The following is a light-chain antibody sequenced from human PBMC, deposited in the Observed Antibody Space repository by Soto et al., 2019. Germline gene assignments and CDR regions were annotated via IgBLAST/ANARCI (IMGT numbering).Light chain of an antibody. CDR1: QSLLYRDGKTY. V-gene: IGKV2-30*01. Sequence: DVGLAHSPVYLPVTLGQPASISCRSSQSLLYRDGKTYLNWFLQRPGQSPKRLIYQVSIRDSGVPVRFSCSGSGTDFTLHISRVEAEDMGVYYCMQPIHWPCTFGPGTKVAIK. CDR2: QVS. J-gene: IGKJ3*01. CDR3: MQPIHWPCT.